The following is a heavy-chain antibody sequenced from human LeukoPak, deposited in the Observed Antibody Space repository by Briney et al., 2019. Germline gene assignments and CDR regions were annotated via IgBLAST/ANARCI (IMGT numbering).Heavy chain of an antibody. D-gene: IGHD1-1*01. V-gene: IGHV4-30-2*01. Sequence: SQTLSLTCTVSGGSISSGGYYWSWIRQPPGKGLEWIGYIYHSGSTYYNPSLKSRVTISVDTSKNQFSLKLSSVTAADTAVYYCARSRTTTPPGGYWGQGTLVTVSS. J-gene: IGHJ4*02. CDR2: IYHSGST. CDR3: ARSRTTTPPGGY. CDR1: GGSISSGGYY.